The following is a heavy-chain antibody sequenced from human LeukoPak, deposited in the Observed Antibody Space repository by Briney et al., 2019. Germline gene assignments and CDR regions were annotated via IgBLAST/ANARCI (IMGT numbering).Heavy chain of an antibody. J-gene: IGHJ4*02. CDR1: GGSINRGTFF. CDR2: ISNSGST. CDR3: ARSPSGYRFDS. Sequence: SETLSLTCAVSGGSINRGTFFWTWIRKPPGKGLEWIGYISNSGSTNYHPSLKSLVTISSDTSKTQFTLKLTSVTAADTAVYYCARSPSGYRFDSWGQGTLVTVSS. V-gene: IGHV4-61*01. D-gene: IGHD3-22*01.